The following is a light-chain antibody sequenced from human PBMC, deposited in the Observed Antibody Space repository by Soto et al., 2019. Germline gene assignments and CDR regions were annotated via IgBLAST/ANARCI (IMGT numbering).Light chain of an antibody. CDR3: FSYTTSGRYV. CDR2: DVN. CDR1: SSDVGAYNY. V-gene: IGLV2-14*03. J-gene: IGLJ1*01. Sequence: QSALTQPASVSGSPGQSITIPCTGTSSDVGAYNYVSWYQHHPGKAPQLIIDDVNNRPSGVSNRFSGSKSGSTASLTISGLQAEDEADYYCFSYTTSGRYVFGTGTKLTVL.